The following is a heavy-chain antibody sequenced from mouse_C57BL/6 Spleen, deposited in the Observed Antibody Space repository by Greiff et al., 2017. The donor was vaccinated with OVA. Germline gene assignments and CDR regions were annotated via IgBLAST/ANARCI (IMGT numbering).Heavy chain of an antibody. J-gene: IGHJ1*03. CDR3: ARRDGYKGYFDV. V-gene: IGHV5-6*02. Sequence: DVMLVESGGDLVKPGGSLKLSCAASGFTFSSYGMSWVRQTPDKRLEWVATISSGGSYTYYPDSVKGRFTISRDNAKNTLYLQMSSLKSEDTAMYYCARRDGYKGYFDVWGTGTTVTVSS. D-gene: IGHD2-3*01. CDR2: ISSGGSYT. CDR1: GFTFSSYG.